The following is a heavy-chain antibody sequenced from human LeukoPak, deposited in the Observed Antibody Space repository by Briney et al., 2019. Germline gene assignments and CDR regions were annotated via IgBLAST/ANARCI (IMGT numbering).Heavy chain of an antibody. CDR2: TSSSGSTI. V-gene: IGHV3-48*03. D-gene: IGHD1-7*01. J-gene: IGHJ4*02. Sequence: GGSLRLSCAASGFTFSSYEMNWVRQAPGKGLEGVSYTSSSGSTIYYADSVKGRFTISRDNAKNSLYLQMNSLRAEDTAVYYCARNYPRGPVDYWGQGTLVTVSS. CDR3: ARNYPRGPVDY. CDR1: GFTFSSYE.